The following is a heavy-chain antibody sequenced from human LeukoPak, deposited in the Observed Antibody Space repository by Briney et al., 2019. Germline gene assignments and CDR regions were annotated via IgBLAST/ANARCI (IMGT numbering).Heavy chain of an antibody. CDR3: ARDRGRLGSNYYYGMDV. Sequence: SETLSLTCTVSGGSISSYYWSWIRQPPGKGLEWIGYIYYSGSTNYNPSLKSRITISVDTSKNQFSLKLSSVTAADTAVYYCARDRGRLGSNYYYGMDVWGKGTTVTVSS. CDR2: IYYSGST. D-gene: IGHD3-10*01. J-gene: IGHJ6*04. V-gene: IGHV4-59*01. CDR1: GGSISSYY.